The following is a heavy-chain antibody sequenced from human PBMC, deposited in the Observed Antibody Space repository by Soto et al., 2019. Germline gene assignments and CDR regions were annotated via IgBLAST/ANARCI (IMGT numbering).Heavy chain of an antibody. V-gene: IGHV3-33*01. CDR2: IWYDGSNK. Sequence: GGSLRLSCAASGFTFSSYGMHWVRQAPGKGLEWVAVIWYDGSNKYYADSVKGRFTISRDNSKNTLYLQMNSLRAEDMAVYYCARDTGTNGVCCDAFDIWGQGTMVTVSS. J-gene: IGHJ3*02. CDR3: ARDTGTNGVCCDAFDI. D-gene: IGHD2-8*01. CDR1: GFTFSSYG.